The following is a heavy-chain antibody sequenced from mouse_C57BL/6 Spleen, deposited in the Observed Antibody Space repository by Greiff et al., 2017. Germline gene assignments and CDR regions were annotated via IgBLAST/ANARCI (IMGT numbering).Heavy chain of an antibody. D-gene: IGHD1-1*01. CDR2: SDPNSGGT. CDR3: ARTLYLLLGDYFDC. V-gene: IGHV1-72*01. J-gene: IGHJ2*01. Sequence: VQLQQPGAELVKPGASVKLSCKASGYTFTSYWMPWVKQRPGRGLEWIGRSDPNSGGTKYNEKFKSKATLTVDKPSSTAYMQLSSLTSEDSAVYDCARTLYLLLGDYFDCWGQGTTLTVSS. CDR1: GYTFTSYW.